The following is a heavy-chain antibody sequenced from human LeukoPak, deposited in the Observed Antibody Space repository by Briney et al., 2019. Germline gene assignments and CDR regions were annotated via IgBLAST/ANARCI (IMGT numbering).Heavy chain of an antibody. CDR2: ISSSGSTI. Sequence: KPGGSLRLSCAASGFTFSDYYMSWIRQAPGKGLEWVSYISSSGSTIYYADSVKGRFTISRDNAKNSLYLQTNSLRAEGTAVYYWAGRTRRSSPFGYWGQGTLVTVYS. D-gene: IGHD6-6*01. CDR3: AGRTRRSSPFGY. V-gene: IGHV3-11*01. CDR1: GFTFSDYY. J-gene: IGHJ4*02.